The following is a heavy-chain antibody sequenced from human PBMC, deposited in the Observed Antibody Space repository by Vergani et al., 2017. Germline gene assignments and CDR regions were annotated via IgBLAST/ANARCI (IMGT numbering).Heavy chain of an antibody. V-gene: IGHV3-43D*04. CDR2: ISWDGGST. Sequence: EVQLVESGGVVVQPGGSLRLSCADSGFTFDDYAMHWVRQAPGKGLEWVSLISWDGGSTYYADSVKGRFTISRDNSKNSLYLQMNSLRAEDTALYYCAKDTGYSSSWSYMDVWGKGTTVTVSS. CDR1: GFTFDDYA. CDR3: AKDTGYSSSWSYMDV. D-gene: IGHD6-13*01. J-gene: IGHJ6*03.